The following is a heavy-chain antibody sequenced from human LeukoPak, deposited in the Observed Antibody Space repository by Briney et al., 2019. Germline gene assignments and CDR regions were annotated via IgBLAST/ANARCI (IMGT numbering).Heavy chain of an antibody. CDR3: ATHSLCSGSYYYFDY. CDR2: FDPEDGET. D-gene: IGHD1-26*01. Sequence: ASVKVSCKVSGYTLTELSMHWVRQAPGKGLEWMGGFDPEDGETIYAQKFQGRVTMTEDTSTDTAYMELSSLRSEDTAVYYCATHSLCSGSYYYFDYWGQGTLVTVSS. J-gene: IGHJ4*02. V-gene: IGHV1-24*01. CDR1: GYTLTELS.